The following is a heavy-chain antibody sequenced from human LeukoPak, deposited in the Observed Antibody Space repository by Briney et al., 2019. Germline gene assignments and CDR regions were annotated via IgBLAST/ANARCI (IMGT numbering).Heavy chain of an antibody. CDR2: TYYSGST. CDR3: AGDGGDYPFDY. Sequence: SETLSLTCTVSGGSISSYYWSWIRQPPGKGLEWIGYTYYSGSTNYNPSLKSRVTISVDTSKNQFSLKLSSVTAADTAVYYCAGDGGDYPFDYWGQGTLVTVSS. J-gene: IGHJ4*02. D-gene: IGHD4-17*01. CDR1: GGSISSYY. V-gene: IGHV4-59*01.